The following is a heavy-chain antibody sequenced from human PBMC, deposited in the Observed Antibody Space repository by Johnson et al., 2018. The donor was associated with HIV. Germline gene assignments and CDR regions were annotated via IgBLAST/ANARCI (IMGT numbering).Heavy chain of an antibody. D-gene: IGHD2-8*01. V-gene: IGHV3-66*01. CDR2: IYSGGST. J-gene: IGHJ3*02. CDR1: GFTVSSNY. CDR3: AKDQLPGHCTNGVCYEAVEYAFDI. Sequence: VQLVESGGGVVQPGGSLRLSCAASGFTVSSNYMSWVRQAPGKGLEWVSVIYSGGSTYYADSVKGRFTISRDNSKNTVYLQMNSLRAEDTAVYYCAKDQLPGHCTNGVCYEAVEYAFDIWGQGTMVTVSS.